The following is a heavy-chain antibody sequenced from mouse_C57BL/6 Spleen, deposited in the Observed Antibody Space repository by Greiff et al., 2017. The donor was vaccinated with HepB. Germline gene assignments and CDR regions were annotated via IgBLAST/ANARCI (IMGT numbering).Heavy chain of an antibody. J-gene: IGHJ2*01. D-gene: IGHD1-1*01. Sequence: QVQLQQPGAELVMPGASVKMSCKASGYTFTSYWMHWVKQRPGQGLEWIGEIDPSDSYTNYNQKFKGKSTLTVDKSSSTAYMQLSSLASEDSAVYYGAREGSRPLDYWGQGTTLTVSA. CDR3: AREGSRPLDY. V-gene: IGHV1-69*01. CDR1: GYTFTSYW. CDR2: IDPSDSYT.